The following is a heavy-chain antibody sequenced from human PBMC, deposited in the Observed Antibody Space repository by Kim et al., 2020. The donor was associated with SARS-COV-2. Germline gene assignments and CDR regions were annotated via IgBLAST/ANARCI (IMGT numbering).Heavy chain of an antibody. D-gene: IGHD3-10*01. J-gene: IGHJ6*01. Sequence: GGSLRLSCAASGFTFSSYGMHWVRQAPGKGLEWVAVISYDGSNKYYADSVKGRFTISRDNSKNTLYLQMNSLRAEDTAVYYCAKDGHGSGSYGVYYYGM. CDR2: ISYDGSNK. CDR1: GFTFSSYG. CDR3: AKDGHGSGSYGVYYYGM. V-gene: IGHV3-30*18.